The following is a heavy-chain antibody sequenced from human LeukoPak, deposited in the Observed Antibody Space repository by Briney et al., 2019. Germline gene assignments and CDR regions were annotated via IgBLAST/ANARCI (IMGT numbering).Heavy chain of an antibody. Sequence: PSQTLSLTCTVSGGSISSGSYYWSWIRQPAGKGLEWIGRIYTSGSTNYNPSLKSRVTISVDTSKNQFSLKLSSVTAADTAVYYCARENVVVPAARGWFDPWGQGTLVTVSS. CDR2: IYTSGST. CDR1: GGSISSGSYY. D-gene: IGHD2-2*01. J-gene: IGHJ5*02. CDR3: ARENVVVPAARGWFDP. V-gene: IGHV4-61*02.